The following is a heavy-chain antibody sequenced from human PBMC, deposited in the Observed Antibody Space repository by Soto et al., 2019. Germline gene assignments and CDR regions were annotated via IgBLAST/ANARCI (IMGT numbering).Heavy chain of an antibody. CDR1: GFTFSSYS. CDR3: ARANV. V-gene: IGHV3-7*05. J-gene: IGHJ6*02. CDR2: IKEDGSEK. Sequence: PGGSLRLSCAASGFTFSSYSMNWVRQAPGKGLEWVANIKEDGSEKDYVDSVKGRFTISRDNAKNSLYLQMNSLRAEDTALYYCARANVWGQGTTVTVSS.